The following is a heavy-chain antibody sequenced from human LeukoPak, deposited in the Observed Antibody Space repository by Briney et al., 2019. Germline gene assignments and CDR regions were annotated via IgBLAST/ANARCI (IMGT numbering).Heavy chain of an antibody. V-gene: IGHV5-51*01. CDR2: IYPGDSDT. CDR3: ARHRVGIYSRNHAFDI. D-gene: IGHD1-26*01. Sequence: GESLKISCKGSGYTFSSNWIGWVRQMPGKGLEWMGIIYPGDSDTRYSPSFQGQVTISADKSSSTAYLQWSSLKASDTTMYYCARHRVGIYSRNHAFDIWGQGTMVTVSS. CDR1: GYTFSSNW. J-gene: IGHJ3*02.